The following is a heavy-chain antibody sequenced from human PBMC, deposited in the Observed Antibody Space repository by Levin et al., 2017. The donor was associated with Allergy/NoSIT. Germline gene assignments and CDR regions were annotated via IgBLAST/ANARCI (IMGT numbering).Heavy chain of an antibody. CDR1: GFTFSSHW. J-gene: IGHJ6*03. Sequence: GGSLRLSCVVSGFTFSSHWMHWVRQAPGKGLVWLSRINSDGIATNYADSVKGRFTISRDNAKNTLYLQMNSLRAEDTAVYYCARDGVDIVTTINYYYCYYIDVWGKGTTVTVSS. V-gene: IGHV3-74*01. CDR2: INSDGIAT. D-gene: IGHD5-12*01. CDR3: ARDGVDIVTTINYYYCYYIDV.